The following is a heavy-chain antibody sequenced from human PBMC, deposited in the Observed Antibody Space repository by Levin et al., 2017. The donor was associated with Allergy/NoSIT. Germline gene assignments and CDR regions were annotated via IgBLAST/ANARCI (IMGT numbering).Heavy chain of an antibody. V-gene: IGHV3-48*02. CDR2: ISSSSSTI. Sequence: PGGSLRLSCAASGFTFSSYSMNWVRQAPGKGLEWVSYISSSSSTIYYADSVKGRFTISRDNAKNSLYLQMNSLRDEDTAVYYCARPNLYSSGWYYDYWGQGTLVTVSS. CDR3: ARPNLYSSGWYYDY. J-gene: IGHJ4*02. D-gene: IGHD6-19*01. CDR1: GFTFSSYS.